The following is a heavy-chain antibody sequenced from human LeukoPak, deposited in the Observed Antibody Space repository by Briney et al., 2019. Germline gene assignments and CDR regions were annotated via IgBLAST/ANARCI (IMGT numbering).Heavy chain of an antibody. D-gene: IGHD3-10*01. CDR1: GGSISSYY. CDR3: AAMVRGDNFDY. V-gene: IGHV4-59*01. CDR2: IYNSGST. J-gene: IGHJ4*02. Sequence: PSETLSLTCTVSGGSISSYYWSWIRQPPGKGLEWIGYIYNSGSTNYNPSLKSRVTISVDTSKKQFSLKLGSVTAADTAVYYCAAMVRGDNFDYWGQGTLVTVSS.